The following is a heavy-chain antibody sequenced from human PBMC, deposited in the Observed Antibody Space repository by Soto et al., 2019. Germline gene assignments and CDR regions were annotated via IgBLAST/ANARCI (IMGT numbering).Heavy chain of an antibody. D-gene: IGHD5-12*01. CDR3: AREYSGYETPRENDY. CDR1: TFTFSNYW. Sequence: EVPLVESGGGLVQPGGSLRLSCAASTFTFSNYWMSWVRQAPGKGLEWVANIDQDGSAKYYVDSVKVRFTISRDNAKNLLYLQMSSLRVEDTAVYYCAREYSGYETPRENDYWGQGTLVTVSS. V-gene: IGHV3-7*05. J-gene: IGHJ4*02. CDR2: IDQDGSAK.